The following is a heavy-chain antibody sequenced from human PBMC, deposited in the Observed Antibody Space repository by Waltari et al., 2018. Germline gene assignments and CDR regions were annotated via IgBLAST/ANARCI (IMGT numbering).Heavy chain of an antibody. CDR3: ARAERFTDPRGGMDV. D-gene: IGHD3-3*01. J-gene: IGHJ6*02. CDR2: IYYSGST. Sequence: QVQLQESGPGLVKPSETLSLTCTVSGGSISSYYWSWIRQPPGKGLEWIGYIYYSGSTNYNPSLKSRVTISGETSKNHVSLKLSSVTAADTAVYYCARAERFTDPRGGMDVWGQGTTVTVSS. CDR1: GGSISSYY. V-gene: IGHV4-59*01.